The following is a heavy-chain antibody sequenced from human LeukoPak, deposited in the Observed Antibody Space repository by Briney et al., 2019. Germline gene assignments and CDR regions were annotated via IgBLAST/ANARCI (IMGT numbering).Heavy chain of an antibody. J-gene: IGHJ4*02. Sequence: GGSLRLSCAASGFTFSSYAMHWVRQAPGKGLEWVAVISYDGSNKYYADSVKGRFTISRDNSKNTLYLQMNSLRAEGTAVYYWARDRWDILTGYYTYWGQGTLVTVSS. CDR3: ARDRWDILTGYYTY. CDR1: GFTFSSYA. CDR2: ISYDGSNK. D-gene: IGHD3-9*01. V-gene: IGHV3-30*04.